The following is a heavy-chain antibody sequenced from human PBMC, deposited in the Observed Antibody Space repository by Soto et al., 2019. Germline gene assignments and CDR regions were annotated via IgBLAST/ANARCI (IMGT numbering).Heavy chain of an antibody. D-gene: IGHD3-3*01. CDR2: ISYDGSNK. CDR3: AKDQSITIFGVVINYYYGMDG. J-gene: IGHJ6*02. Sequence: PGGSLRLSCAASGFTFSSYGMHWVRRAPGKGLEWVAVISYDGSNKYYADSVKGRFTISRDNSKNTLYLQMNSLRAEDTAVYYCAKDQSITIFGVVINYYYGMDGWGQGTTVTVSS. CDR1: GFTFSSYG. V-gene: IGHV3-30*18.